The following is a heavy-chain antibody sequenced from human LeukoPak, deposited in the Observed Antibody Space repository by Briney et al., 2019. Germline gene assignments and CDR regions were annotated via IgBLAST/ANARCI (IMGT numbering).Heavy chain of an antibody. CDR2: ISYDGSDK. Sequence: PGRSLRLSCGASGFTFSSYAMHWVRQAPGKGLEWVAVISYDGSDKYYADSVKGRFTISRDNSKNTLNLQMNSLRAEDTAVYYCARGNGAAAAPGYGMDVWGQGTTVTVSS. D-gene: IGHD6-13*01. CDR1: GFTFSSYA. J-gene: IGHJ6*02. CDR3: ARGNGAAAAPGYGMDV. V-gene: IGHV3-30-3*01.